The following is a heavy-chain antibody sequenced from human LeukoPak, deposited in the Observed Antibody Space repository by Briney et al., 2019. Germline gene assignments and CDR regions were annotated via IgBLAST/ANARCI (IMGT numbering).Heavy chain of an antibody. J-gene: IGHJ5*02. V-gene: IGHV4-59*12. Sequence: SETLSLTCTVPGGSISSYYWSWIRQPPGKGLEWIGYIYYSGSTNYNPSLKSRVTISVDTSKNQFSLKLSSVTAADTAVYYCAREYYDFWSGCPQSYNWFDPWGQGTLVTVSS. CDR1: GGSISSYY. CDR3: AREYYDFWSGCPQSYNWFDP. D-gene: IGHD3-3*01. CDR2: IYYSGST.